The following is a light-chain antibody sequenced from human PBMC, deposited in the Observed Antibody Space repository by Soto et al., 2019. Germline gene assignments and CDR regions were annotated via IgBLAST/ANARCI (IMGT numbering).Light chain of an antibody. CDR2: EVS. Sequence: QSVLTQPASVSGSPGQSITISCTGTSSDVGGYNYVSWYQQHPGKAPKLMIYEVSNRPSGVSNRFSGSKSGNTASLTISGLQAEDEADHYCCSYAGGYSYVFGTGTKVTVL. J-gene: IGLJ1*01. CDR1: SSDVGGYNY. V-gene: IGLV2-14*01. CDR3: CSYAGGYSYV.